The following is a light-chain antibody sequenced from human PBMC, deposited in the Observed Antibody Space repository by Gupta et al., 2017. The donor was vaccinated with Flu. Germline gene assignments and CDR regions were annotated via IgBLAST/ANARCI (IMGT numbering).Light chain of an antibody. CDR3: AAWDDSVNGRV. J-gene: IGLJ2*01. Sequence: SVLPQPPSVSGTPGQRVTISCSGSNSNVGDNTVNWYQQLPGTAPKLLIYNNNQRPSGVPDRFAGSKSGTSASLAISGLQSEDEADYYCAAWDDSVNGRVFGGGTKLTVL. CDR1: NSNVGDNT. V-gene: IGLV1-44*01. CDR2: NNN.